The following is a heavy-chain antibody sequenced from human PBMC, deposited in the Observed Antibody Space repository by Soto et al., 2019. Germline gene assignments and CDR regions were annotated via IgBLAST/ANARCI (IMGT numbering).Heavy chain of an antibody. CDR2: IYPGDSDT. J-gene: IGHJ6*03. CDR1: GYSFTSYW. V-gene: IGHV5-51*01. D-gene: IGHD2-15*01. Sequence: GESLKISCKGSGYSFTSYWIGWVRQMPGKGLEWMGIIYPGDSDTRYSPSFQGQVTISADKSISTAYLQWSSLKASDTAMYYCARHASRVVVPPYYMDVWGKGTTVTVSS. CDR3: ARHASRVVVPPYYMDV.